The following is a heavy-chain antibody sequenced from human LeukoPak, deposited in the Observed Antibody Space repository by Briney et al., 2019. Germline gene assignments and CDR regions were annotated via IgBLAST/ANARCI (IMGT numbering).Heavy chain of an antibody. J-gene: IGHJ6*03. D-gene: IGHD6-13*01. CDR2: IFYSGST. V-gene: IGHV4-39*07. CDR3: ARGGRYMSARWYRSVYYYMDV. Sequence: SETLSLTCTVSTVSMSTSSYHCRWGRQPPGKGLQRIPNIFYSGSTYYSPSLKSRVTIPLDTSRNQFSLKLSSVTAADTAVYFCARGGRYMSARWYRSVYYYMDVWGKGTTVTGSS. CDR1: TVSMSTSSYH.